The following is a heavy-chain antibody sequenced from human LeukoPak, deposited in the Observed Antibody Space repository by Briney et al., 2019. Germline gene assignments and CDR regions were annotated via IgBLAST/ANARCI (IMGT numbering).Heavy chain of an antibody. D-gene: IGHD3-9*01. Sequence: GESLKISCKGSGYSFTSYWIGWVRQMPGKGLEWMGIIYPGDSDTRYSPSFQGQVTLSADKSISTAYLQWSSLKASDTAMYYCARATNFDWSNRYFDYWGQGTLVTVSS. CDR2: IYPGDSDT. V-gene: IGHV5-51*01. J-gene: IGHJ4*02. CDR1: GYSFTSYW. CDR3: ARATNFDWSNRYFDY.